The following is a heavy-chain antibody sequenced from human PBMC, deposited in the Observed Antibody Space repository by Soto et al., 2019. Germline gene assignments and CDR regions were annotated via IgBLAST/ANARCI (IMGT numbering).Heavy chain of an antibody. D-gene: IGHD6-6*01. Sequence: GASVKVSSKASGYTFTGSYMHRVRQAPGQRLEWMGWINPNSGGTNYAQKFQGWVTMTRDTSISTAYMELSRLLSYDTAVYYCARSSHHYYYMDVWGKGTTVTVSS. CDR3: ARSSHHYYYMDV. J-gene: IGHJ6*03. CDR2: INPNSGGT. CDR1: GYTFTGSY. V-gene: IGHV1-2*04.